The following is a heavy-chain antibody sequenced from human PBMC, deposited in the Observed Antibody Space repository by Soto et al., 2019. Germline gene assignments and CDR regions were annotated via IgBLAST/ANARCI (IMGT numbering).Heavy chain of an antibody. J-gene: IGHJ4*02. CDR2: IKSSSRTI. D-gene: IGHD1-26*01. Sequence: GGSLRLSCAVSGFTFSSYSMNWVRQAPGKGLEWVSYIKSSSRTIYYADSVKGRFTISRDNAKNSLYLQMNSLRAEDTAVYYCARDAHDIHGGSYPYYFDYWGQGTLVTVSS. CDR3: ARDAHDIHGGSYPYYFDY. CDR1: GFTFSSYS. V-gene: IGHV3-48*01.